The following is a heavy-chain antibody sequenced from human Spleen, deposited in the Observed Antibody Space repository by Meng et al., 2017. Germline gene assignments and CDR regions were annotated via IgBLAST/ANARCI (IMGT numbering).Heavy chain of an antibody. CDR2: ISGSGGST. V-gene: IGHV3-23*01. CDR1: GFTFSSYA. Sequence: GGSLRLSCAASGFTFSSYAMSWVRQAPGKGLEWVSAISGSGGSTYYADSVKGRFTISRDNSKNTLYLQMNSLRAEDTAVYYRAKDRGIGSSWYFEGYYYGMYVWGQGTTVTVSS. CDR3: AKDRGIGSSWYFEGYYYGMYV. J-gene: IGHJ6*02. D-gene: IGHD6-13*01.